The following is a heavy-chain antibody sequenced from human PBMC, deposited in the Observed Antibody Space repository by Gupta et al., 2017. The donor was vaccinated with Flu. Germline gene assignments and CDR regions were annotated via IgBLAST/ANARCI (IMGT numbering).Heavy chain of an antibody. CDR3: ARGRRGMDV. V-gene: IGHV4-34*01. Sequence: QVPLQQWGAGQLRPSETLSLTCAGYGGSFSGYYWSWVRQPPGKGLEWIGDINQSGDTTYNPSLKSRVTISLDTSKNQFSLKLTSVTAADTAVFYCARGRRGMDVWGQGTLVTVSS. CDR2: INQSGDT. CDR1: GGSFSGYY. J-gene: IGHJ6*02.